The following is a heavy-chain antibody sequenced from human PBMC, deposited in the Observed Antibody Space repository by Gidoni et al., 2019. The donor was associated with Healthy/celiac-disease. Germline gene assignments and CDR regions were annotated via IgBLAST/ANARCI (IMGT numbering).Heavy chain of an antibody. CDR1: GFTFSSYD. Sequence: EVQLLESGGGLVQPGGSRSLPCAAPGFTFSSYDMHWVRQATGKGLEWVSAIGTAGDPYYPGSVKGRFTISRENAKNSLYLQMNSLRAGDTAVYYCARGDPGHYYMDVWGKGTTVTVSS. J-gene: IGHJ6*03. V-gene: IGHV3-13*05. CDR2: IGTAGDP. CDR3: ARGDPGHYYMDV.